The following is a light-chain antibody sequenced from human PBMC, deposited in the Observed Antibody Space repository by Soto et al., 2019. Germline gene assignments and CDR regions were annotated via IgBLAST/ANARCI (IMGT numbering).Light chain of an antibody. V-gene: IGKV3-20*01. CDR3: QQYCNAPFT. CDR1: QSVSSSY. CDR2: GAS. Sequence: EIVLTQSPGTLSFSPGERATLTCRASQSVSSSYLAWFQQTPGQAPRLLIYGASSRSTGIPDRFSGSGSGTDFTLTISRLEPEYWAVYYCQQYCNAPFTFGPGIKVDIE. J-gene: IGKJ3*01.